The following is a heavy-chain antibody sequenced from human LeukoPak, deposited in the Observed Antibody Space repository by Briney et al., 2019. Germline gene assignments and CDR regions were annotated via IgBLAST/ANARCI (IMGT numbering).Heavy chain of an antibody. D-gene: IGHD6-13*01. CDR3: ARDVSSNWYSFNF. CDR2: INWDGTNT. CDR1: GSTFDDYG. Sequence: GGCLRLSCEDSGSTFDDYGVSWVRQVPGKGLEWVCGINWDGTNTHYADSVKGRFTISRDNAKNSLFLEMTNLRAEDTAFYYCARDVSSNWYSFNFWGQGILVTVST. V-gene: IGHV3-20*04. J-gene: IGHJ4*02.